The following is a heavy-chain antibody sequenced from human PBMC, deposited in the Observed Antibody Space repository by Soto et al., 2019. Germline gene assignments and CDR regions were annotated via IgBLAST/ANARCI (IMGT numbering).Heavy chain of an antibody. CDR2: MSTSNGNT. Sequence: QVQLVQSGAEVKKPGASVKVSCKASGYTFTSYDISWVRQAPGQGLEWMGWMSTSNGNTNYAQKLQGRVTMTTDTSTSTANMELRSLRPDDTAVYFCARDRNWVDPWGLGTLVTVS. CDR1: GYTFTSYD. CDR3: ARDRNWVDP. V-gene: IGHV1-18*01. J-gene: IGHJ5*02.